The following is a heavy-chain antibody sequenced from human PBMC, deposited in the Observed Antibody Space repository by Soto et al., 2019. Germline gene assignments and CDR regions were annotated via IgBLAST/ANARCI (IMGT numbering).Heavy chain of an antibody. CDR1: GGTFSNYP. CDR2: IIPIFGTT. J-gene: IGHJ4*02. CDR3: ARGLYCGGGCYSHFDY. V-gene: IGHV1-69*01. D-gene: IGHD2-21*02. Sequence: VQLVQSGAEENKPGSSVKVSCKAPGGTFSNYPFIWVRQAPGQGLDWMGGIIPIFGTTDYGQRFQGRVTITADESTNTAYMELSSLRSDDTAVYYCARGLYCGGGCYSHFDYWGQGTLVTVSS.